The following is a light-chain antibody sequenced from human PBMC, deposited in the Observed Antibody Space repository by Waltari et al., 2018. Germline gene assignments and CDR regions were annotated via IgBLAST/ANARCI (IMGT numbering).Light chain of an antibody. J-gene: IGLJ2*01. V-gene: IGLV2-8*01. CDR2: DVS. CDR1: PSDIGGYKF. Sequence: SALTQPPSASGSPGQSVTISCTGTPSDIGGYKFVSWFQQHPGKAPKLVIYDVSEWPSGVPDRFSGSKSGSTATLTVSGLQAEDEADYYCSSYGGKNNLIFGGGTTLTVL. CDR3: SSYGGKNNLI.